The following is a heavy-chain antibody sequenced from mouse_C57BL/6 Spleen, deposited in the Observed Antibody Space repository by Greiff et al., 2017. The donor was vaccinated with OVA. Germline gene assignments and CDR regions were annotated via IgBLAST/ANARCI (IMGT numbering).Heavy chain of an antibody. CDR2: ISSGGSYT. CDR3: ARDSSGLAY. Sequence: EVMLVESGGDLVKPGGSLKLSCAASGFTFSSYGMSWVRQTPDKRLEWVATISSGGSYTYYPDSVKGRFTISRDNAKNTLYLQMSSLKSEDTAMYYCARDSSGLAYWGQGTLVTVSA. D-gene: IGHD3-2*02. CDR1: GFTFSSYG. J-gene: IGHJ3*01. V-gene: IGHV5-6*01.